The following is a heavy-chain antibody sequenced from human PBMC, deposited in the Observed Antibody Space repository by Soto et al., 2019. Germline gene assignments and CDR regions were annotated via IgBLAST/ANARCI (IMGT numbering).Heavy chain of an antibody. Sequence: SGPTLVNPTQALTLTCNFSGFSLSTGGVGVAWVRQPPGKALEWLTLIYWNGETRTSPALENRLTVTKDASKNHVALTMTNMDPVDTATYYCAAPAPLGDYNLDYWGQGIRVTVSS. V-gene: IGHV2-5*01. CDR2: IYWNGET. D-gene: IGHD4-17*01. J-gene: IGHJ4*02. CDR1: GFSLSTGGVG. CDR3: AAPAPLGDYNLDY.